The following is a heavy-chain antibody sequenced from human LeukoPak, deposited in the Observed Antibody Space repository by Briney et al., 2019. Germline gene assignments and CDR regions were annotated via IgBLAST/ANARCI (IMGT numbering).Heavy chain of an antibody. CDR3: WRGLGFGNEG. V-gene: IGHV4-38-2*02. J-gene: IGHJ6*02. Sequence: PSETLSLTCTVSGYSISSGYYWGWIRQPPGKGLEWIGSIYHSGSTYYNPSLKSRVTISVDTSRNQFSLKLSSVTAADTAVYYLWRGLGFGNEGRGQGTTVTVSS. CDR1: GYSISSGYY. D-gene: IGHD3-10*01. CDR2: IYHSGST.